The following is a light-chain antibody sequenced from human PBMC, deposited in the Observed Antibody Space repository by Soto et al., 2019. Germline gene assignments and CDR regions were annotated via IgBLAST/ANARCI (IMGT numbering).Light chain of an antibody. CDR1: NIGPRK. Sequence: SYELSQPPSVSLAPGQTARISCGGANIGPRKVHWYQQKPGQAPVLIVYDDSGRPSGIPERFSGSNSGTSASLAISGLQSEDEADYSCSAWDDSLNGWVFGGGTKVTVL. V-gene: IGLV3-21*02. J-gene: IGLJ3*02. CDR3: SAWDDSLNGWV. CDR2: DDS.